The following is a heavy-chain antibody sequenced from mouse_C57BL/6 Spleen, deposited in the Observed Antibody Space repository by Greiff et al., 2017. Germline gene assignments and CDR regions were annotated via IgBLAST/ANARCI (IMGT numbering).Heavy chain of an antibody. CDR1: GYAFSSYW. D-gene: IGHD2-5*01. J-gene: IGHJ4*01. V-gene: IGHV1-80*01. Sequence: QVQLQQSGAELVKPGASVKISCKASGYAFSSYWMNWVKQRPGKGLEWIGQIYPGDGDTNYHGKFKGKATLTADKSSSTAYMQLSSLTSEDSAVYFCARGGAYSNFPMDYWGQGTSVTVSS. CDR2: IYPGDGDT. CDR3: ARGGAYSNFPMDY.